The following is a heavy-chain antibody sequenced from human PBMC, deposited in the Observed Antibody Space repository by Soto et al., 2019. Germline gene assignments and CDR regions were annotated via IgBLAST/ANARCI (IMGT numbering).Heavy chain of an antibody. CDR3: AKAPSYYYDRSGYLAY. D-gene: IGHD3-22*01. CDR1: GFSFISCA. V-gene: IGHV3-23*01. CDR2: ISGSGAST. Sequence: DVSLRLSGARSGFSFISCAMRSKRLAPGKRLEWASAISGSGASTYYADSVKGRFTISTDNSKNPLYLQMNSLRAEDTAIYYCAKAPSYYYDRSGYLAYWGQGTLVTVSS. J-gene: IGHJ4*02.